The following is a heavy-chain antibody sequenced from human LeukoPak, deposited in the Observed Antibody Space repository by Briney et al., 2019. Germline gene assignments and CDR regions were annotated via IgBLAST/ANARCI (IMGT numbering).Heavy chain of an antibody. CDR3: ARAQTYGDSRLLLDY. J-gene: IGHJ4*02. CDR2: HNWNGGST. D-gene: IGHD4-17*01. V-gene: IGHV3-20*04. CDR1: GFTFGNYG. Sequence: GGSLRLSCAASGFTFGNYGMSWVRHAPGKGLEWVCGHNWNGGSTGYADSVEGRFTISRDNAKNSQYLQMSSLRVEDTALYYCARAQTYGDSRLLLDYWGQGTLVTVSS.